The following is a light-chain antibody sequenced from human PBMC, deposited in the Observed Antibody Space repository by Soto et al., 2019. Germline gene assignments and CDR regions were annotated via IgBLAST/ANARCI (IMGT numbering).Light chain of an antibody. V-gene: IGKV3-20*01. Sequence: EIVLTQSPDTLSLSPGERATLSCRASQSVSSSSLAWYQQKPGRAPRLFIYDASSRATGIPDRFSGSGSGTDFTLTISRLEPEDFAVYYCQQFGSSPWTFGQGTKVEIK. CDR3: QQFGSSPWT. J-gene: IGKJ1*01. CDR2: DAS. CDR1: QSVSSSS.